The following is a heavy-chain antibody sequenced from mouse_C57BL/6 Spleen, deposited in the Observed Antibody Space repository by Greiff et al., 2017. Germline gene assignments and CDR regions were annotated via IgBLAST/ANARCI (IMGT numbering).Heavy chain of an antibody. CDR1: GFTFSSYA. V-gene: IGHV5-4*01. CDR2: ISDGGSYT. D-gene: IGHD2-5*01. CDR3: ARDERPPLSYYSNSPNYAMDY. Sequence: EVLLVESGGGLVKPGGSLKLSCAASGFTFSSYAMSWVRQTPEKRLEWVATISDGGSYTYYPDNVKGRSTISIDNATNNLSLQLSHLDSEDTTMYNYARDERPPLSYYSNSPNYAMDYWGQGTSVTVSS. J-gene: IGHJ4*01.